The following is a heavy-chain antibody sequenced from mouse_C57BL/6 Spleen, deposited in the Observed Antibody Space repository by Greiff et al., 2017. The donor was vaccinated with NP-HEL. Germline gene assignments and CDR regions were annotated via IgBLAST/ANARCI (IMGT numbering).Heavy chain of an antibody. Sequence: QVHVKQSGAELVKPGASVKLSCKASGYTFTSYWMQWVKQRPGQGLEWIGEIDPSDSYTNDNQKLKGKATLTVDTSSSTAYMQLSSLTAEDSAVYYCASSKTAQATWDYWGQGTTLTVSS. D-gene: IGHD3-2*02. J-gene: IGHJ2*01. CDR2: IDPSDSYT. CDR3: ASSKTAQATWDY. V-gene: IGHV1-50*01. CDR1: GYTFTSYW.